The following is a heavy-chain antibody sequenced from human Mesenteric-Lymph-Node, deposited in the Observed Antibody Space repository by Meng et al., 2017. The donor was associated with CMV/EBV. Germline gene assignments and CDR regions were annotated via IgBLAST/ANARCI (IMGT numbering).Heavy chain of an antibody. V-gene: IGHV3-23*01. CDR2: ISNSGGST. CDR3: AKLNYYDSSGNDY. D-gene: IGHD3-22*01. J-gene: IGHJ4*02. CDR1: GFTFSSYG. Sequence: GGSLRLSCAASGFTFSSYGMHWVRQAPGKGLEWVSYISNSGGSTYYAESVKGRFTISRDNSKNTMYLQMNTMRADDTALYYCAKLNYYDSSGNDYWGQGTPVTVSS.